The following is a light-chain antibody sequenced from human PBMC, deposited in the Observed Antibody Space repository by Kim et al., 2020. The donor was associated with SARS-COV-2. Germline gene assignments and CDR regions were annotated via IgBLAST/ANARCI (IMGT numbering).Light chain of an antibody. J-gene: IGKJ1*01. Sequence: ASVGDRVTITCRASQDINTWLGWYQQKPGKAPKLLIYGASNLQSGVPSSFSGSGSGTDFTLTISRLQPDDCATYYCQQANSFPPWTFGQGTKLEIK. CDR1: QDINTW. CDR3: QQANSFPPWT. V-gene: IGKV1-12*01. CDR2: GAS.